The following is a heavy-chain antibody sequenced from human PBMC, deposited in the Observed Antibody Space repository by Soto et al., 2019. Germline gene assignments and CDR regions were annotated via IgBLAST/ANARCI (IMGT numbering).Heavy chain of an antibody. J-gene: IGHJ5*02. V-gene: IGHV4-38-2*02. CDR1: GYSISSHYY. CDR2: IYHSGST. Sequence: SETLSLTCTVSGYSISSHYYWGWIRQPPGKGLEWIGSIYHSGSTYYNPSLKSRVTISVDTSKNHFSLRLSSVTAADTAVYYCARDYRGPFKSFDPWGQGTKVTVSA. CDR3: ARDYRGPFKSFDP. D-gene: IGHD3-10*01.